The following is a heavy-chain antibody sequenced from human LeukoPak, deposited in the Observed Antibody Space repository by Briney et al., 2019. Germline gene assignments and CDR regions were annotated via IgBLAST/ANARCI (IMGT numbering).Heavy chain of an antibody. D-gene: IGHD1-26*01. Sequence: GGSLRLSCAASGFTVSSNYMSWVRQAPGKGLEWVSGIGGSGGSTYYADSVKGRFTISRDNSKNTLYLQMNSLRAEDTAVYYCPKLQTSMVHCGSYPDYWGQGTLVTGSS. CDR1: GFTVSSNY. CDR2: IGGSGGST. V-gene: IGHV3-23*01. J-gene: IGHJ4*02. CDR3: PKLQTSMVHCGSYPDY.